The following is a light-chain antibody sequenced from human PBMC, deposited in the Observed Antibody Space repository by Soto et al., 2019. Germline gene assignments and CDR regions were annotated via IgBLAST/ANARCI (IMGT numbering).Light chain of an antibody. V-gene: IGKV1-33*01. CDR3: QKTDHLPL. CDR1: HDIGNA. J-gene: IGKJ3*01. Sequence: DIPMTQSAHSLPASVGASVTATGQASHDIGNALNWYQAKPGQATKLGIYDAYNLETGVPSTLSGSGYGTLLTFTISGLRAADIATYYCQKTDHLPLFGPGTKVDIK. CDR2: DAY.